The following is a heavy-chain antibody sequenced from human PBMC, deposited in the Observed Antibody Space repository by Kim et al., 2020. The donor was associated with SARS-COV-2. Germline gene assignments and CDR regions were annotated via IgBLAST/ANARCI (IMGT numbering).Heavy chain of an antibody. Sequence: GGSLRLSCAASGFTVSSNYMSWVRQAPGKGLEWVSVIYSGGSTYYADSVKGRFTISRDNSKNTLYLQMNSLRAEDTAVYYCARDGAGGYYYYGMDVWGQGTTVTVSS. V-gene: IGHV3-53*01. CDR1: GFTVSSNY. J-gene: IGHJ6*02. D-gene: IGHD1-26*01. CDR2: IYSGGST. CDR3: ARDGAGGYYYYGMDV.